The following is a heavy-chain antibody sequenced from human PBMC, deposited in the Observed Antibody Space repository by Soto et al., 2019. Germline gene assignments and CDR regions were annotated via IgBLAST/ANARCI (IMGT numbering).Heavy chain of an antibody. Sequence: GESLKISCAASGFTVSSNYMSWVRQAPGKGLEWVSVIYSGGSTYYADSVKGRFTISRHNSKNTLYLQMNSLRAEDTAVYYCARALVYPRGAFDIWGQGTMVTVSS. CDR1: GFTVSSNY. CDR2: IYSGGST. CDR3: ARALVYPRGAFDI. D-gene: IGHD6-25*01. V-gene: IGHV3-53*04. J-gene: IGHJ3*02.